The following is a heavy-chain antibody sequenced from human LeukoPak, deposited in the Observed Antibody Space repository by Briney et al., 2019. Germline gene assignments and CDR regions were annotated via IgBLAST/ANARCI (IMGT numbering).Heavy chain of an antibody. CDR3: ARVGHYDILTGSYDAFDI. D-gene: IGHD3-9*01. CDR2: INPSGGST. Sequence: ASVKVSCKASGYTFTSYYMHWVRQAPGQGLEWMGIINPSGGSTSYAQKFQGRVTMTRDTSTSTVYRELSSLRSEDTAVYYCARVGHYDILTGSYDAFDIWGQGTMVTVSS. CDR1: GYTFTSYY. J-gene: IGHJ3*02. V-gene: IGHV1-46*03.